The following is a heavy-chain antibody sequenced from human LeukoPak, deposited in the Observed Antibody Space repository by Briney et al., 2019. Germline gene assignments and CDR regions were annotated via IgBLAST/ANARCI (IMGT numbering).Heavy chain of an antibody. CDR2: ISGYNGNT. CDR1: GDTFTTYG. D-gene: IGHD5-18*01. V-gene: IGHV1-18*01. J-gene: IGHJ4*02. CDR3: ARGFRVDTSMDY. Sequence: GASVKVSCKASGDTFTTYGITWVRQAPGQGLGWMGWISGYNGNTEYTQKFQGRVAMTRDTSTSTAYMELRSLRSDDTAGYYCARGFRVDTSMDYWGQGTLVTVSS.